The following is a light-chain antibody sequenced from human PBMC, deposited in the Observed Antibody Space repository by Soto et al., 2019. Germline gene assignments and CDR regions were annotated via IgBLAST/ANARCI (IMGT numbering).Light chain of an antibody. CDR2: DVS. CDR1: QKVSPW. V-gene: IGKV1-5*01. J-gene: IGKJ1*01. CDR3: QQYDSYWGT. Sequence: TQSPSTLSASVGDSVTITCRASQKVSPWLAWYQQKAGQAPKLLIYDVSALKRGVPPRFSGSGSGTEFTLTISSLQPDDFATYYCQQYDSYWGTFGQGTKV.